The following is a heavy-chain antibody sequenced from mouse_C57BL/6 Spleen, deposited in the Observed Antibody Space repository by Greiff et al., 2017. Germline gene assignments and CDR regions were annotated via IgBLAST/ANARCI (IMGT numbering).Heavy chain of an antibody. J-gene: IGHJ2*01. V-gene: IGHV14-4*01. Sequence: EVKLVESGAELVRPGASVKLSCTASGFNIKDDYMHWVKQRPEQGLEWIGWIDPENGDTEYASKFQGKATITADTSSNTAYLQLSSLTSEDTAVYYCTIFVTTVPYFDYWGQGTTLTVSS. D-gene: IGHD1-1*01. CDR1: GFNIKDDY. CDR2: IDPENGDT. CDR3: TIFVTTVPYFDY.